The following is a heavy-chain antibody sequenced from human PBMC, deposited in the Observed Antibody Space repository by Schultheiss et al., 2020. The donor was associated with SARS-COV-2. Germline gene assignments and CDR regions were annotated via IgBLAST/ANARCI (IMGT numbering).Heavy chain of an antibody. D-gene: IGHD2-15*01. CDR3: ARGGVVVVPLRY. J-gene: IGHJ4*02. V-gene: IGHV4-59*12. CDR1: GFTFSSYA. CDR2: IYYSGST. Sequence: GSLRLSCSASGFTFSSYAMLWVRQAPGKGLEWIGYIYYSGSTNYNPSLKSRVTISVDTSKNQFSLKLSSVTAADTAVYYCARGGVVVVPLRYWGQGTLVTVSS.